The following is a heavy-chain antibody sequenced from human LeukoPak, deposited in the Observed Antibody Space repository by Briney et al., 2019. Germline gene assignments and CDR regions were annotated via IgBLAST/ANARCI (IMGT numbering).Heavy chain of an antibody. D-gene: IGHD3-3*01. Sequence: GGSLRLSCAASGFTFSSYWMHWVRQAPGKGLVWVSRINTDGSSTSYADSVKGRFTISRDNAKNTLYLQMNSLRAEDTAVYYCARSLRREWLLIPNAFDIWGQGTMVTVSS. CDR2: INTDGSST. V-gene: IGHV3-74*01. CDR1: GFTFSSYW. CDR3: ARSLRREWLLIPNAFDI. J-gene: IGHJ3*02.